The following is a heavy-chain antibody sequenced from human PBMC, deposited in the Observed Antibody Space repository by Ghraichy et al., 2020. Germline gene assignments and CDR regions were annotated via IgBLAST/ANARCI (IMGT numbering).Heavy chain of an antibody. V-gene: IGHV3-30*18. J-gene: IGHJ6*02. CDR3: AKDQHKDGMDV. CDR2: ISYDGSNK. Sequence: GESPNISCAASGFTFSSYGMHWVRQAPGKGLEWVAVISYDGSNKYYADSVKGRFTISRDNSKNTLYLQMSSLRGEDTAVYYCAKDQHKDGMDVWGQGTTVTVSS. CDR1: GFTFSSYG.